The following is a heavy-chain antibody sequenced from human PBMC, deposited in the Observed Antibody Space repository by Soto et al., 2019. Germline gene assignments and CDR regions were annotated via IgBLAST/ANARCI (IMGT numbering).Heavy chain of an antibody. V-gene: IGHV1-2*02. J-gene: IGHJ4*02. Sequence: VNVSCKASGYTFTGYYMHWVRQAPGQGLEWMGWINPNSGGTNYAQKFQGRVTMTRDTSISTAYMELSRLGSHDTAVYYCGRDAVSGSYQHFDYSGQVPLFTLSS. CDR3: GRDAVSGSYQHFDY. D-gene: IGHD1-26*01. CDR2: INPNSGGT. CDR1: GYTFTGYY.